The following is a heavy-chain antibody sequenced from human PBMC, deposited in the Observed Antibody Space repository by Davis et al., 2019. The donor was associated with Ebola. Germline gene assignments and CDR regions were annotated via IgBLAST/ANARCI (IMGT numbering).Heavy chain of an antibody. V-gene: IGHV4-59*01. CDR3: ARSFLRSGWYY. CDR1: GGSFSGYY. D-gene: IGHD6-19*01. CDR2: IYYSGST. J-gene: IGHJ4*02. Sequence: SQTLSLTCAVYGGSFSGYYWSWIRQPPGKGLEWIGYIYYSGSTNYNPSLKSRVTISVDTSKNQFSLKLSSVTAADTAVYYCARSFLRSGWYYWGQGTLVTVSS.